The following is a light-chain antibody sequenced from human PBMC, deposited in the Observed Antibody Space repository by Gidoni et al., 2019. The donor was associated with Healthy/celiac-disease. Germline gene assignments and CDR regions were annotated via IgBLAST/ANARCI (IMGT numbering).Light chain of an antibody. CDR3: SSYTSSSTPV. CDR1: SSDVGGYNY. V-gene: IGLV2-14*01. J-gene: IGLJ1*01. Sequence: QSALTQPASGSGAPGQSITISCTGTSSDVGGYNYVSWYQQPPGKAPKLRIYEVSNRPSGVSNRFSGSKSGNTASLTISGLQAEDEADYYCSSYTSSSTPVFGTGTKVTVL. CDR2: EVS.